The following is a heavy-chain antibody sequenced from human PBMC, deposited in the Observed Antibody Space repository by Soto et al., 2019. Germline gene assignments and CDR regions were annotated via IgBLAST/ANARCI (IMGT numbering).Heavy chain of an antibody. V-gene: IGHV4-61*01. Sequence: SETLSLTCTVSGGSVSSGSYYWSWIRQPPGKGLEWIGYIYCSGSTNYNPSLKSRVTISVDTSKNQFSLKLSSVTAADTAVYYCARGGDIVVVPAALGDYYYYYGMDVWGQGTTVTVSS. CDR1: GGSVSSGSYY. CDR2: IYCSGST. J-gene: IGHJ6*02. D-gene: IGHD2-2*01. CDR3: ARGGDIVVVPAALGDYYYYYGMDV.